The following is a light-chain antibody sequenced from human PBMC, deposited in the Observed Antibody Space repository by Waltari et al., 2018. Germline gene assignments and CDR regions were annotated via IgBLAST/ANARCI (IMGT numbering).Light chain of an antibody. CDR1: SSDIVDYNF. CDR3: SSYGGRNNLI. J-gene: IGLJ2*01. Sequence: QSALTQPPSASGSPGQSVTISCTGTSSDIVDYNFVSWYQQHPGKAPKLMIYEVSKRPSGVPDRFSGSKSGYTASLTVSGLQAEDEAEYYCSSYGGRNNLIFGGGTKLTVL. V-gene: IGLV2-8*01. CDR2: EVS.